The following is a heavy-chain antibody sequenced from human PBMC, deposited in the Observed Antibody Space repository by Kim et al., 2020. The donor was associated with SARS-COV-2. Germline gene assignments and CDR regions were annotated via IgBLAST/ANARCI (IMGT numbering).Heavy chain of an antibody. V-gene: IGHV3-48*02. CDR3: ARDHCSSTSSSAFDI. D-gene: IGHD2-2*01. J-gene: IGHJ3*02. CDR2: ISSSSSTI. CDR1: GFTFSSYS. Sequence: GGSLRLSCAASGFTFSSYSMNWVRQAPGKGLEWVSYISSSSSTIYYADSVKGRFTISRDNAKNSLYLQMNSLRDEDTAVYYCARDHCSSTSSSAFDIWGQGTMVTVSS.